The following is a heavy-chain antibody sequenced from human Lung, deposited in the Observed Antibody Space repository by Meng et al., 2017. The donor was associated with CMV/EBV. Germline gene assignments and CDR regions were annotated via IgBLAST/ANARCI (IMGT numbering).Heavy chain of an antibody. CDR2: IYTSGTT. CDR3: ARAEADTGNFDY. V-gene: IGHV4-4*07. D-gene: IGHD6-19*01. CDR1: GGSISSYY. Sequence: QVQLQDSGPGLVKPSETLSLPCTVSGGSISSYYWSWIRQSAGKGLEWIGRIYTSGTTIYNPSLKSRLTLSLDTSKNQFSLKLNSVTAADTAVYYRARAEADTGNFDYWGQGTLVTVSS. J-gene: IGHJ4*02.